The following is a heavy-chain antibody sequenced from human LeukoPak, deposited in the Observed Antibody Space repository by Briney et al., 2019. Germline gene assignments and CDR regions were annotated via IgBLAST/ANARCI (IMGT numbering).Heavy chain of an antibody. CDR1: GGTFSSSS. J-gene: IGHJ4*02. CDR2: IIPIFGTA. D-gene: IGHD3-22*01. V-gene: IGHV1-69*13. CDR3: ARALTYYYDSSGYQAHFDY. Sequence: GASVKVSCKASGGTFSSSSIGWVRQAPGQGLEWMGGIIPIFGTANYAQKFQGRVTITADESTSTAYMELSSLRSEDTAVYYCARALTYYYDSSGYQAHFDYWGQGTLVTVSS.